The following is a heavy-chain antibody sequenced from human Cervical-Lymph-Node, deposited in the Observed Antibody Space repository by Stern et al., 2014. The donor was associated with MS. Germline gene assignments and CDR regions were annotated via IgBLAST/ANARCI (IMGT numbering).Heavy chain of an antibody. CDR1: GYTFTSYA. J-gene: IGHJ4*02. V-gene: IGHV7-4-1*02. Sequence: VQLVQSGSELKKPGASVKVSCKASGYTFTSYAMHWVRQVPGQGPEWMGWINNNTGNPTYAQGFTGRFVFSLGTSISTAYLQISSLKAEDTAVYYCARGLRGTSGWQDHWGQGTLVTVSS. D-gene: IGHD6-19*01. CDR2: INNNTGNP. CDR3: ARGLRGTSGWQDH.